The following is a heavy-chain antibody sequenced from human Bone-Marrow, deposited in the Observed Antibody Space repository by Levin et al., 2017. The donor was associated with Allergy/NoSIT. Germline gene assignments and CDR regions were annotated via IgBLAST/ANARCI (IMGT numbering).Heavy chain of an antibody. CDR1: GGSIYSGGYS. J-gene: IGHJ4*02. CDR3: ARATTTPYSFDS. V-gene: IGHV4-30-2*01. Sequence: SETLSLTCAVSGGSIYSGGYSWSWIRQPPGKGLEWIGYIFQGVSTYYNPSLKSRVTLSIDRSKNQFSLKLSSVTAADTAVYYCARATTTPYSFDSWGQGSLVTVSS. D-gene: IGHD1-14*01. CDR2: IFQGVST.